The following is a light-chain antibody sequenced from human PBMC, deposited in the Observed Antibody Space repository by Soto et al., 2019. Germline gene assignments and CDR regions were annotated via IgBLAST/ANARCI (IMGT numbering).Light chain of an antibody. CDR3: QQSYSTPHFT. J-gene: IGKJ3*01. Sequence: DIQMTQSPSSLSASVGDRVTITCRASQSISSYLNWYQQKPGKAPKLLIYAASSLQSGVPSRFSGSGSGTDFTLTISRLQPEDFATYYCQQSYSTPHFTFGPGTKVDIK. V-gene: IGKV1-39*01. CDR1: QSISSY. CDR2: AAS.